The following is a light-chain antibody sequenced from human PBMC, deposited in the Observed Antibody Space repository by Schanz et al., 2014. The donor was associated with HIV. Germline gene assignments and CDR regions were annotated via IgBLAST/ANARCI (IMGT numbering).Light chain of an antibody. CDR3: AGWDDGLNGWV. CDR2: NSY. V-gene: IGLV1-44*01. CDR1: SSNIGSNA. J-gene: IGLJ3*02. Sequence: QSVLTQPPSASGTPGQRVTISCSVSSSNIGSNAVNWFQHLPGTAPKLLIYNSYHRPSGVPDRFSGSGSGTSASLAISGLQSDDEADYYCAGWDDGLNGWVFGGGTKLTVL.